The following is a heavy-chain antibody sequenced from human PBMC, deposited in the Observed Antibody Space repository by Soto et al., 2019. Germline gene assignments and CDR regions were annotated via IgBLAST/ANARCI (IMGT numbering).Heavy chain of an antibody. CDR2: IIPIFGTA. J-gene: IGHJ3*02. CDR3: ARAKFDYYDSSGAFDI. D-gene: IGHD3-22*01. CDR1: GGTFSSYA. Sequence: QVQLVQSGAEVKKPGSSVKVSCKASGGTFSSYAISWVRQAPGQGLEWMGGIIPIFGTANYAQKFQGRDTSTADESTSTAYMELSSLRSDDTAVYYCARAKFDYYDSSGAFDIWGQGTMVTVSS. V-gene: IGHV1-69*12.